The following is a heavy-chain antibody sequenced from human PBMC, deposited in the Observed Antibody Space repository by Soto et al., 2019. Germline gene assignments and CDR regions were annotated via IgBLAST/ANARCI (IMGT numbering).Heavy chain of an antibody. V-gene: IGHV3-30*03. CDR1: GFTFSSHG. CDR3: ATDRGEKIYYYYGMDI. J-gene: IGHJ6*02. D-gene: IGHD3-16*01. CDR2: ISYDGSNK. Sequence: WGSLRLSCAASGFTFSSHGMHWVRQAPGKGLEWVAVISYDGSNKYYADSVKGRFTISRDSSKNTLYLQINSLRVEDTAVYYWATDRGEKIYYYYGMDIWGQGTTVTVSS.